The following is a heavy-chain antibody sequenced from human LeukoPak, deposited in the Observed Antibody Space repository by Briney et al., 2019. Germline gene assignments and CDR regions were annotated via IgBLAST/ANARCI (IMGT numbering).Heavy chain of an antibody. J-gene: IGHJ2*01. CDR2: INPSGGST. CDR3: ARGATVITDWYFDL. V-gene: IGHV1-46*01. CDR1: GYTFTSYY. Sequence: ASVKVSCKASGYTFTSYYMHWVRQAPGQGLEWMGVINPSGGSTSYAQKFQGRITMTRDMSTSTVYMELSSLGSEDTAVYYCARGATVITDWYFDLWGRGTLVTVSS. D-gene: IGHD4-23*01.